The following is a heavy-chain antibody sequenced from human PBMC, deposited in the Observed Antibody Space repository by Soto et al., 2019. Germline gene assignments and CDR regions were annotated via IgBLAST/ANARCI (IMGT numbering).Heavy chain of an antibody. Sequence: GSLRLSCAASGFTFSNAWMNWVRQAPGKGLVWVSRINSDGSSTSYADSVKGRFTISRDNSKNTLYLQMNSLRAEDTAVYYCARDRGYDFWSGSTPSPAYGMDVWGQGTTVTVSS. J-gene: IGHJ6*02. V-gene: IGHV3-74*01. CDR3: ARDRGYDFWSGSTPSPAYGMDV. CDR1: GFTFSNAW. CDR2: INSDGSST. D-gene: IGHD3-3*01.